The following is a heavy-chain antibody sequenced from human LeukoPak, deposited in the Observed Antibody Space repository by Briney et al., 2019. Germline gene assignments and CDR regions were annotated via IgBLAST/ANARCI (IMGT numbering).Heavy chain of an antibody. CDR2: INSDGSST. D-gene: IGHD3-22*01. V-gene: IGHV3-74*01. CDR1: GFTFSIYA. CDR3: ARDINYYDSSGYYKDY. J-gene: IGHJ4*02. Sequence: PGGSLRLSCVVSGFTFSIYAMAWVRQAPGKGLEWVSRINSDGSSTSYADSVKGRFTVSRDNAKNTLYLQMNSLRAEDTAVYYCARDINYYDSSGYYKDYWGQGTLVTVSS.